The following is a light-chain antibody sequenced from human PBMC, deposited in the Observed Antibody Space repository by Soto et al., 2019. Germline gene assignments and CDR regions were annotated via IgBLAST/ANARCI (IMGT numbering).Light chain of an antibody. CDR1: QSVRYNY. CDR3: EVYGESPPFA. Sequence: EIVLTQSPGTLSLSPGERVTLSCRASQSVRYNYVAWYRQKPGQAPRLLIYRAFERVAGVPERFSGSRSGRDFTLSISGLEPEDFAVYYCEVYGESPPFAFGRGAAVEIK. J-gene: IGKJ3*01. V-gene: IGKV3-20*01. CDR2: RAF.